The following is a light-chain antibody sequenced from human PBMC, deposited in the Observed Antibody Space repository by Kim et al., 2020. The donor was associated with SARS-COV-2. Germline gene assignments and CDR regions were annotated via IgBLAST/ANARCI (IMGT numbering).Light chain of an antibody. CDR2: DVS. CDR1: SSDVGGYNY. J-gene: IGLJ2*01. CDR3: CSYAGSYGVV. V-gene: IGLV2-11*01. Sequence: GQSVTISCTGTSSDVGGYNYVSWYQQHPGKAPKLMIYDVSKRPSGVPDRFSGSKSGNTASLTIFGLQAEDEADYYCCSYAGSYGVVFGGGTQLTVL.